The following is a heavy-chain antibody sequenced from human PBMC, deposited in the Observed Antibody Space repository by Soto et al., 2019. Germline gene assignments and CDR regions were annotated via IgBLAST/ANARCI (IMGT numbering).Heavy chain of an antibody. J-gene: IGHJ4*02. V-gene: IGHV1-2*02. CDR1: GDTFTANY. CDR2: INPKSGGT. D-gene: IGHD1-26*01. Sequence: ASVEVCGKASGDTFTANYIHWVRQAPGQGFEWMGWINPKSGGTKYPQKFQGRVTMTRDTSLSTVYMTLTRLTSDDTAVYYCARDLAKGGGSAGFDYWGQGTLVTVSS. CDR3: ARDLAKGGGSAGFDY.